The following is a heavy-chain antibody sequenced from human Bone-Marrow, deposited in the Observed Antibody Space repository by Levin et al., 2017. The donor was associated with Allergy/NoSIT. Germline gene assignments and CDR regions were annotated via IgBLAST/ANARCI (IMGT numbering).Heavy chain of an antibody. Sequence: SGPTLVKPTQTLTLTCTFSGFSLSTSGVGVGWIRQPPGKALEWLALIYWDDDKRYSPSLKSRLTITKDTSKNQVVLTMTNMDPVDTATYYCAHRHGYGDYESNFDYWGQGTLVTVSS. D-gene: IGHD4-17*01. CDR2: IYWDDDK. J-gene: IGHJ4*02. CDR3: AHRHGYGDYESNFDY. V-gene: IGHV2-5*02. CDR1: GFSLSTSGVG.